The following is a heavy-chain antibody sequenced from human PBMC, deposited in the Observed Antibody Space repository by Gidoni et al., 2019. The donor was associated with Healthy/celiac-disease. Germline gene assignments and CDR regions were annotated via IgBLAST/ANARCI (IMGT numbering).Heavy chain of an antibody. V-gene: IGHV4-31*03. CDR3: ARDKGVRNFAY. Sequence: QVQLQESGPALVKTSQTLSITCTFSGGSISSGGYYWSWIRQHPGKGLEWIGYIYYSGSTYYNPSLKSRVTISVDTSKNQFSLKLSSVTAADTAVYYCARDKGVRNFAYWGQGTLVTVSS. CDR2: IYYSGST. J-gene: IGHJ4*02. CDR1: GGSISSGGYY. D-gene: IGHD1-1*01.